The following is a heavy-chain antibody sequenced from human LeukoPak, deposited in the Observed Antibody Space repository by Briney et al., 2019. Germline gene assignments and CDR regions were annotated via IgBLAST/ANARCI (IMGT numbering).Heavy chain of an antibody. CDR2: IAYDGSNK. J-gene: IGHJ6*02. V-gene: IGHV3-30*18. Sequence: GGSLRLSCAAPGFTFSTYGMHWVRQAPGKGLEWVAVIAYDGSNKYYGDSVKGRFTISRDNPKNTLYLQMNSLRAEDTAVYYCAKGATMIVRGGMDVWGQGTTVTVSS. CDR3: AKGATMIVRGGMDV. CDR1: GFTFSTYG. D-gene: IGHD3-22*01.